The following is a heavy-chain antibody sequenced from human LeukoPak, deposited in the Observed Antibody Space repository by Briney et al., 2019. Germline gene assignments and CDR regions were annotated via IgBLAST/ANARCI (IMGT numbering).Heavy chain of an antibody. CDR2: ISYDTSSK. Sequence: GGSLRLSCAASGFTFSTYAMHWVRQAPGKGLEWVAVISYDTSSKYYADSVKGRFTISRDNSKNTLYLQMNSLRAEDTAVYYCARGAYDFWSGIDYWGQGTLVTVSS. D-gene: IGHD3-3*01. V-gene: IGHV3-30-3*01. CDR1: GFTFSTYA. J-gene: IGHJ4*02. CDR3: ARGAYDFWSGIDY.